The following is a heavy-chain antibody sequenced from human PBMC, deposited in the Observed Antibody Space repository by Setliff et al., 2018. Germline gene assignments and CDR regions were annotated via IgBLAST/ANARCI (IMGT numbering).Heavy chain of an antibody. J-gene: IGHJ3*01. D-gene: IGHD2-15*01. CDR3: ARSLDCTGGSCYPNDAFDL. Sequence: PSETLSLTCTVSGGSISSGSYYWGWIRQPPRKGLEWIGSIHYSGSTYYSPSLKSRVTISVDTSKKQLSLKLSSVTAADTAVYYCARSLDCTGGSCYPNDAFDLWGQGTLVTVSS. V-gene: IGHV4-39*07. CDR1: GGSISSGSYY. CDR2: IHYSGST.